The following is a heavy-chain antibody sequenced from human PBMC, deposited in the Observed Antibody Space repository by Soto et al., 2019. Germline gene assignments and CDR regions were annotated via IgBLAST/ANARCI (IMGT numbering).Heavy chain of an antibody. CDR2: IYNEGTYS. V-gene: IGHV3-74*01. CDR1: GFIFKMYW. J-gene: IGHJ4*02. D-gene: IGHD3-10*01. CDR3: TRGPRPISTGTGAY. Sequence: GGSLRLSCAASGFIFKMYWMHWVRQSPGKGLVWISRIYNEGTYSDYADSVRGRFTISRDNVNDTLYLQMNNLRAEDSGLYYCTRGPRPISTGTGAYWGQGTQVTSPQ.